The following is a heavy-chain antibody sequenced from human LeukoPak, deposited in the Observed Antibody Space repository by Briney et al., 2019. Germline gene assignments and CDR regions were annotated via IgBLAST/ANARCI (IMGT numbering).Heavy chain of an antibody. J-gene: IGHJ3*02. V-gene: IGHV4-30-2*01. CDR1: GGSIISGGYS. D-gene: IGHD3-22*01. Sequence: SETLSLTCAVSGGSIISGGYSWSWIRQPPGKGLEWIGYIYHSGSTYYNPSLKSRVTISLDTSNTQFTLKLSYVTAADTDVYSCARFPSSGYYATLRGAFDIWGQGTMVTVSS. CDR2: IYHSGST. CDR3: ARFPSSGYYATLRGAFDI.